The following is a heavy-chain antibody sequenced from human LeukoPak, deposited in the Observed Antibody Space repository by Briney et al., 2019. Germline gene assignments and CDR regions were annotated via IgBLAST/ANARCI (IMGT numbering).Heavy chain of an antibody. CDR3: AKDLLARPDY. CDR1: GFTFSGYA. J-gene: IGHJ4*02. Sequence: GGSLRLSCAASGFTFSGYAMHWVRQAPGKGLEWVAFISYDGSYKYYADSVKGRFTISRDNSKNTLYLQMNSLRTEDTAVYYCAKDLLARPDYWGQGTLVTVSS. D-gene: IGHD2/OR15-2a*01. CDR2: ISYDGSYK. V-gene: IGHV3-30*18.